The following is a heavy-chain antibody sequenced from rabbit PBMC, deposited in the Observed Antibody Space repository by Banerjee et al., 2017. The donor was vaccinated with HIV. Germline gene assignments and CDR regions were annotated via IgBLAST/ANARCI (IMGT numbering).Heavy chain of an antibody. D-gene: IGHD6-1*01. CDR1: GIDFSSYG. CDR2: IYPDYGST. J-gene: IGHJ4*01. V-gene: IGHV1S47*01. Sequence: QEQLVESGGGLVTLGGSLKLSCKASGIDFSSYGISWVRQAPGKGLEWIAYIYPDYGSTDYASWVNGRFTISLDNAQNTVFLQMTSLTAADMATYFCARGADYVHWSYDLWGQGTLVTVS. CDR3: ARGADYVHWSYDL.